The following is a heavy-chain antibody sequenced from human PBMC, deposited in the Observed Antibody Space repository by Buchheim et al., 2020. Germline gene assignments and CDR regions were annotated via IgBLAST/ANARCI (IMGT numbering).Heavy chain of an antibody. J-gene: IGHJ4*02. V-gene: IGHV3-48*02. CDR2: ISSSSDTI. CDR1: GFTFSTYS. D-gene: IGHD3-22*01. Sequence: EVQLVESGGDLVQPGGSLRLPCAASGFTFSTYSMNWVRQAPGQGLEWVSYISSSSDTIFYADSVKGRFPISRDNAKNSLYLQMNSLRDEDTVVYYCARLSGYPGGYWGQGTL. CDR3: ARLSGYPGGY.